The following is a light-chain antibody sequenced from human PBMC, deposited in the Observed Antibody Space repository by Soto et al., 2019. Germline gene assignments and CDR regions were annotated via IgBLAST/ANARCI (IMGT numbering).Light chain of an antibody. V-gene: IGKV1-5*03. J-gene: IGKJ4*02. CDR2: KAA. CDR3: HQYDSYSRPT. CDR1: QTIPTP. Sequence: IHMTQSXYTLSRPVLEXXXXXXXASQTIPTPSAGWKQKTXRAAKMLIYKAASXETAVTTRLSGVGYGTEFTLDISSLQPEDFATYYCHQYDSYSRPTFGGGTKVDIK.